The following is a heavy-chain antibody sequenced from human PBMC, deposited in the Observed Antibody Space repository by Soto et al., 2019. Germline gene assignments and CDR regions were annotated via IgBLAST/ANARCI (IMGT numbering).Heavy chain of an antibody. J-gene: IGHJ4*02. Sequence: GGSLRLSCAASGFTFSSYSMNWVRQAPGKGLEWVSSISSSSSYIYYADSVKGRFTSSRDNAKNSLYLQMNSLRAEDTAVYYCARDGNMITFGGVITTNYYFDYWGQGTLVTVSS. CDR3: ARDGNMITFGGVITTNYYFDY. CDR1: GFTFSSYS. V-gene: IGHV3-21*01. D-gene: IGHD3-16*02. CDR2: ISSSSSYI.